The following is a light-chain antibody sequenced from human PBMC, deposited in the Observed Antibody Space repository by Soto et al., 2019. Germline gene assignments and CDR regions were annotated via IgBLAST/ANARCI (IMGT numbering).Light chain of an antibody. Sequence: QSALTQPASVSGSPGQSITISCTGTGSDVGTSNFVSWYQQLTGKAPKLMIFDVSNRPSGVSSRFSGSKSGNTASLTISGLQPEDEADYYCSSYAGTSSLFGGGTKLTVL. CDR2: DVS. CDR1: GSDVGTSNF. CDR3: SSYAGTSSL. J-gene: IGLJ2*01. V-gene: IGLV2-14*03.